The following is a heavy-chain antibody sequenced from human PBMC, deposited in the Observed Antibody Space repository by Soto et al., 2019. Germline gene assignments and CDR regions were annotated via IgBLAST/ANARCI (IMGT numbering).Heavy chain of an antibody. V-gene: IGHV4-31*03. J-gene: IGHJ6*02. CDR2: IYYSGST. D-gene: IGHD3-10*01. Sequence: SETLSLTCTVSGGSISSGGYYWSWIRQHPGKGLEWIGYIYYSGSTYYNPSLKSRVTISVDTSKNQFSLKLSSVTAADTAVYYCARATVLYGSGSYPKNYYYYGMDVWGQGTTVTVSS. CDR3: ARATVLYGSGSYPKNYYYYGMDV. CDR1: GGSISSGGYY.